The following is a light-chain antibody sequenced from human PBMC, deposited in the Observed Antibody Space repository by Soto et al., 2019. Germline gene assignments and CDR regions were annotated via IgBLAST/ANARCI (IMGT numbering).Light chain of an antibody. Sequence: QSVLTQPPSVSGAPGQRVTISCTGSSSNIGAGYDVHWYQQFPGTTPKFLIYGNTNRPSGVPDRFSASKSGTSASLGITGLQAEDEAEYFCQSYDSSLTVVFGGGTK. CDR3: QSYDSSLTVV. CDR2: GNT. V-gene: IGLV1-40*01. CDR1: SSNIGAGYD. J-gene: IGLJ2*01.